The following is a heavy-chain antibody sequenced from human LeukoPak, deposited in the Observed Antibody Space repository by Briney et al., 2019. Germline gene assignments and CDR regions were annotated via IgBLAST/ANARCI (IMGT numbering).Heavy chain of an antibody. V-gene: IGHV4-34*01. Sequence: GSLRLSCAASGFTFSSYAMSWIRQPPGKGLEWIGEINHSGSTNYNPSLKSRVTISVATSKNQFSLKLSSVTAADTAVYYCARGLSFGVVTKYYFDYWGQGTLVTVSS. CDR3: ARGLSFGVVTKYYFDY. CDR2: INHSGST. J-gene: IGHJ4*02. CDR1: GFTFSSYA. D-gene: IGHD3-3*01.